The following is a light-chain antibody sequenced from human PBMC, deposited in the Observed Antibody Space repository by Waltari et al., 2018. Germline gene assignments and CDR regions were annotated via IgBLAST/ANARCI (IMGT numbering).Light chain of an antibody. Sequence: DIQMTQSPSSLSASVGDKVTITCQASQSINSYLAWYHQKPGKAPKPLIYQASSLDGGVPSRFSGSGSGTFFTLTISSLQPEDAGTFYCQQYHSAPLSFGGGTKVEI. J-gene: IGKJ4*01. CDR1: QSINSY. CDR2: QAS. V-gene: IGKV1-5*01. CDR3: QQYHSAPLS.